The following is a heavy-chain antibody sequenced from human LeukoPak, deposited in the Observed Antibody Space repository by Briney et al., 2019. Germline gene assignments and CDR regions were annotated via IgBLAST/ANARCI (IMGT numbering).Heavy chain of an antibody. V-gene: IGHV3-23*01. CDR2: MKGGGET. J-gene: IGHJ4*02. CDR1: GFSFTNYA. CDR3: ARASWISTADAVW. Sequence: GGSLRLSCAASGFSFTNYAMSGVRQAPASGTERLLSMKGGGETFYADSVKGRFTLSRDDSRNTVYLQLNNLRVEDTAIYYCARASWISTADAVWWGQGTQVTVSS. D-gene: IGHD2-2*03.